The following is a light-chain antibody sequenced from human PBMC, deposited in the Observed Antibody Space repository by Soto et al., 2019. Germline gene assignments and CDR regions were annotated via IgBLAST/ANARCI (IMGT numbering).Light chain of an antibody. V-gene: IGLV1-51*02. CDR3: GTWDSSLTTFV. J-gene: IGLJ1*01. CDR2: END. Sequence: QSVLTQPPSVSAAPGQQVTMSCSGSSSNIGKYYVSWHQQLPGTAPKLLIYENDKRPSGIPDRFSGSKSGTSATLGITGLQTGDEADYYCGTWDSSLTTFVFGTGTKSPS. CDR1: SSNIGKYY.